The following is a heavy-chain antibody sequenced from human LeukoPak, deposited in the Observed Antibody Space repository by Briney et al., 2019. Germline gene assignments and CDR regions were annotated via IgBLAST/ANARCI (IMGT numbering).Heavy chain of an antibody. CDR1: GYSFTSYW. CDR2: IYPGDSDT. D-gene: IGHD2-21*02. CDR3: ARSDCGGDCYSPNFDY. J-gene: IGHJ4*02. V-gene: IGHV5-51*01. Sequence: GESLRISCKGSGYSFTSYWIGWVRQMPGKGLEWMGTIYPGDSDTRYSPSFQGQVTISADKSISTAYLQWSSLKASDTAMYYCARSDCGGDCYSPNFDYWGQGTLVTVSS.